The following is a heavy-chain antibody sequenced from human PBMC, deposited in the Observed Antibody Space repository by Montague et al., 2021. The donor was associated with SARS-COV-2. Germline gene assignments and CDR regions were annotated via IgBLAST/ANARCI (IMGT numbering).Heavy chain of an antibody. CDR2: INHSGST. Sequence: SETLSLTCAVYAGSLSGYSWSWIRQPPGKGLEWIGEINHSGSTNYNPSLKSRVTISVDTSKNQFSLKLSSVTAADTAVYYCARLRGDYGGTYDTFDIWGQGTMVTVSS. V-gene: IGHV4-34*01. CDR1: AGSLSGYS. J-gene: IGHJ3*02. CDR3: ARLRGDYGGTYDTFDI. D-gene: IGHD4-23*01.